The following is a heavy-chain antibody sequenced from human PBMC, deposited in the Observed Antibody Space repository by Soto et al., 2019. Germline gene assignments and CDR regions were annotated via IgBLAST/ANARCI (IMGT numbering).Heavy chain of an antibody. CDR2: IYYSGST. J-gene: IGHJ6*02. CDR3: ARAAGYYYGMDV. CDR1: GGSISSYY. V-gene: IGHV4-59*01. Sequence: QVQLQESGPGLVKPSETLSLNCTVSGGSISSYYWCWIRQPPGKGLEWIGYIYYSGSTNYNPSLKSRDTISVDTSKNQFSLKLSSVTAADTVVYYCARAAGYYYGMDVWGQGTTVTVSS.